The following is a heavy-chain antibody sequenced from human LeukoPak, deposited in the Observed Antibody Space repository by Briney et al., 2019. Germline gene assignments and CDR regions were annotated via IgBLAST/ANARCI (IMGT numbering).Heavy chain of an antibody. V-gene: IGHV1-2*02. D-gene: IGHD6-13*01. CDR3: ARDRSTGATAGTLYWFDP. CDR1: GYTFTAYY. CDR2: INPNSGDT. J-gene: IGHJ5*02. Sequence: ASVKVSWKASGYTFTAYYMHWVRQAPGQGLEWMGWINPNSGDTNYAQKFQDRVTMTRDTSINTAYMELSRLRSDDTAIYYCARDRSTGATAGTLYWFDPWGQGTLVTVSS.